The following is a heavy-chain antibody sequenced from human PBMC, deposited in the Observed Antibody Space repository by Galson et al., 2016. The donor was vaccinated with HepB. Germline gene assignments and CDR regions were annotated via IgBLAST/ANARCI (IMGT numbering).Heavy chain of an antibody. Sequence: SLRLSCAASGFTFSGYAMAWVRQAPGKGLEWVSGMSDSDDIYYAPTVKGRFTISRDNSKNTVYLQLASLRAEDTAVYYCAKDKRGHSSAWDWYFDYWGPGSLVSVSS. CDR1: GFTFSGYA. CDR2: MSDSDDI. V-gene: IGHV3-23*01. J-gene: IGHJ4*02. CDR3: AKDKRGHSSAWDWYFDY. D-gene: IGHD6-25*01.